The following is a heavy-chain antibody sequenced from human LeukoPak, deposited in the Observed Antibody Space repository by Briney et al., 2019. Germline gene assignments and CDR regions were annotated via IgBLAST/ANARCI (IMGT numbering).Heavy chain of an antibody. CDR2: IYHSGST. Sequence: SETLSLTCAVSGYSISSDYYWGLLRQPPGKGLEWSGNIYHSGSTYYSPSLKSRVTISVDTSKNQFSLKLSSVTAADTAVYYCARLDCSSTSCYGGYNWFDPWGQGTLVTVSS. CDR3: ARLDCSSTSCYGGYNWFDP. V-gene: IGHV4-38-2*01. J-gene: IGHJ5*02. D-gene: IGHD2-2*01. CDR1: GYSISSDYY.